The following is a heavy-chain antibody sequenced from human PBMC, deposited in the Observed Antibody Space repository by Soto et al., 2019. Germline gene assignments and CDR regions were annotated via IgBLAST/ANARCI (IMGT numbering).Heavy chain of an antibody. Sequence: GASVKVSCKASGGTFSSYAISWVRQAPGQGLEWMGGIIPIFGTANYAQKFQGRVTITADESTSTAYMELSSLRSEDTAVYYCASYGSGSSNWFDPWGQGTLVTVSS. J-gene: IGHJ5*02. CDR2: IIPIFGTA. CDR3: ASYGSGSSNWFDP. D-gene: IGHD3-10*01. V-gene: IGHV1-69*13. CDR1: GGTFSSYA.